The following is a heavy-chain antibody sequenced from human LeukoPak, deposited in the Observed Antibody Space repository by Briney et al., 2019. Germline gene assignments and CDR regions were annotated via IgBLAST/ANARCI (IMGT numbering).Heavy chain of an antibody. V-gene: IGHV3-7*03. Sequence: GGSLRLSCAASGFTFSSYWMSWVRQAPGKGLEWAANIKQDGSEKYYVDSVKGRFTISRDNAKNSLYLQMNSLRAEDTAVYYCARVEEGYDYVWGSYRWRVFDYWGQGTLVTVSS. CDR3: ARVEEGYDYVWGSYRWRVFDY. D-gene: IGHD3-16*02. CDR1: GFTFSSYW. J-gene: IGHJ4*02. CDR2: IKQDGSEK.